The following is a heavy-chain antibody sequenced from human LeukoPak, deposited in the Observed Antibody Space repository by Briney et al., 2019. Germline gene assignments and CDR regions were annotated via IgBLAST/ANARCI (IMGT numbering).Heavy chain of an antibody. CDR3: ASGLWFGGNDAFDI. CDR2: INPNSGGT. J-gene: IGHJ3*02. D-gene: IGHD3-10*01. CDR1: GYTFTSYY. Sequence: ASVKVSCKASGYTFTSYYMHWVRQAPGQGLEWMGRINPNSGGTNYAQKFQGRVTMTRDTSISTAYMELSRLRPDDTAVYYCASGLWFGGNDAFDIWGQGTMVTVSS. V-gene: IGHV1-2*06.